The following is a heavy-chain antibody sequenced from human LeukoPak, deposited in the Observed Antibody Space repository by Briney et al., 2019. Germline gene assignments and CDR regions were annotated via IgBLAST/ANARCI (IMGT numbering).Heavy chain of an antibody. CDR1: GYTFTSYG. CDR2: ISAYNGNT. CDR3: ARFVVVPALYYYYYYYMDV. J-gene: IGHJ6*03. V-gene: IGHV1-18*01. Sequence: ASVKVSCKASGYTFTSYGISWVRQAPGQGLEWMGWISAYNGNTNYAQKLQGRVTMTTDTSTSTAYMELRSLRSDDTAVYYCARFVVVPALYYYYYYYMDVWGQGTTVTVSS. D-gene: IGHD2-2*01.